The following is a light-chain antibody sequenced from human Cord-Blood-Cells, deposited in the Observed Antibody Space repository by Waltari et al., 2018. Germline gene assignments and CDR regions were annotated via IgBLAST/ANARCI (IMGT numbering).Light chain of an antibody. J-gene: IGKJ2*03. Sequence: DSQMTQSPSSLSASVGDRVTITCRASQSISSYLNWYQQKPGKAPKLLIYAASSLQSGVPSRFSGSGSVTDFTLTISSLQAEDFATYYCQQSYSTQYSFGQGTKLEIK. CDR1: QSISSY. CDR3: QQSYSTQYS. CDR2: AAS. V-gene: IGKV1-39*01.